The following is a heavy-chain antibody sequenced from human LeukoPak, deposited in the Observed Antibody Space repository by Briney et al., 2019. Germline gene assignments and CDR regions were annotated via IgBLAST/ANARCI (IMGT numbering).Heavy chain of an antibody. J-gene: IGHJ1*01. D-gene: IGHD2-2*02. CDR3: ASGSTLGYCSSTSCYMVGEYFQH. CDR1: GGTFSSYA. V-gene: IGHV1-69*05. Sequence: SVKVSCKASGGTFSSYAISWVRQAPGQGLEWMGGIIPIFGTANYAQKFQGRVTITTDESTSTAYMELSSLRSEDTAVYYCASGSTLGYCSSTSCYMVGEYFQHWGQGTLVTVSS. CDR2: IIPIFGTA.